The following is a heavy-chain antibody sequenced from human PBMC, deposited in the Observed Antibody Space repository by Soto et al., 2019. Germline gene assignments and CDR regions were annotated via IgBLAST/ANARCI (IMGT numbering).Heavy chain of an antibody. J-gene: IGHJ4*02. V-gene: IGHV1-69*01. D-gene: IGHD6-6*01. CDR1: GGTFSSYA. CDR2: IIPIFGTA. Sequence: QVQLVQSGAEVKKHGSSVKVSCKASGGTFSSYAISWVRQAPGQGLEWMGGIIPIFGTANYAQKFQGRVTITADESTSTAYMALSSLRSEDTAVYYCVREVEVAARGSFDYWGQGTLVTVSS. CDR3: VREVEVAARGSFDY.